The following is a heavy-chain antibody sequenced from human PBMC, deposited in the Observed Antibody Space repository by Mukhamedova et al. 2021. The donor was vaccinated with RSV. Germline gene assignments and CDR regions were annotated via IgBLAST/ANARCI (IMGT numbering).Heavy chain of an antibody. CDR2: IDPSDSYT. Sequence: EYMGRIDPSDSYTNYSPSFQGHVTILADKSITTAYLQWSSLKASDTAIYFCARHACTSCPGDYWGQGTLVTVSS. J-gene: IGHJ4*02. D-gene: IGHD2-2*01. V-gene: IGHV5-10-1*01. CDR3: ARHACTSCPGDY.